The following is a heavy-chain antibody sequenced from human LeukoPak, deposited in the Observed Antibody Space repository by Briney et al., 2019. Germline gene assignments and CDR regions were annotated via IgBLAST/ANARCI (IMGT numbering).Heavy chain of an antibody. Sequence: SETLSLTCAVYGGSFRGHYWSWIRQPPGKGLEWIGEINHSGSTDYNPSLKSRVTISVDTSKNQFSLKVGSVTAADMAVYYCARVIVGYYDSSAQYGGYFDYWGQGTLVTVSS. J-gene: IGHJ4*02. V-gene: IGHV4-34*01. CDR1: GGSFRGHY. CDR2: INHSGST. CDR3: ARVIVGYYDSSAQYGGYFDY. D-gene: IGHD3-22*01.